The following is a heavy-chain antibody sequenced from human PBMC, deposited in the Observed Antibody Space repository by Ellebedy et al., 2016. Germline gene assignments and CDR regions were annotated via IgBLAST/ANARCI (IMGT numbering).Heavy chain of an antibody. J-gene: IGHJ4*02. D-gene: IGHD1-26*01. CDR1: GFTFSRYW. V-gene: IGHV3-74*01. CDR3: AKGAFSGSPFYFDY. CDR2: VYSDETTT. Sequence: GGSLRLSCAASGFTFSRYWMHWVRQVPGKGLLWVSRVYSDETTTLYADSVKGRFTVSRDNAKNTLYLQMNSLRAEDTAVYYCAKGAFSGSPFYFDYWGQGVLVTVSS.